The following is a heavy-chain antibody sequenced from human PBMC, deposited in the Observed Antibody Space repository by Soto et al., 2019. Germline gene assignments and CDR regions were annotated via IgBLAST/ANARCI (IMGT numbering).Heavy chain of an antibody. CDR3: ARDLKELEWHNNWFDP. J-gene: IGHJ5*02. D-gene: IGHD3-3*01. CDR2: IDTSGST. Sequence: SESRWRTGTVCVGSISSYSWSWIRQPARKALERIGLIDTSGSTNYNPSLTSRVTMSVDTSKNQFSLKLSSVTAADTAVYYCARDLKELEWHNNWFDPWGQGTLVTVS. CDR1: VGSISSYS. V-gene: IGHV4-4*07.